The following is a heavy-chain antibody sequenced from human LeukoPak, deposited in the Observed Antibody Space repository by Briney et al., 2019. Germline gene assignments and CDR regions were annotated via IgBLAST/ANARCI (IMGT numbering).Heavy chain of an antibody. D-gene: IGHD5-18*01. V-gene: IGHV3-74*01. CDR3: ARLAMVFDAFDI. J-gene: IGHJ3*02. CDR2: INSDGSST. CDR1: GFTFNGYW. Sequence: GGSLRLSCAASGFTFNGYWMHWVRQAPGKGLVWVSRINSDGSSTSYADSVKGRFTISRDNAKNTLYLQMNSLRAEDTAVYYCARLAMVFDAFDIWGQGTMVTVSS.